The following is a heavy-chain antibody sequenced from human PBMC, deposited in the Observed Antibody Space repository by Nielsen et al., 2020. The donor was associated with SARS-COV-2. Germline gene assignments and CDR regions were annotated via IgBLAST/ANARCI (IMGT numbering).Heavy chain of an antibody. CDR2: ISSSSSYT. CDR1: GFTFSDYY. CDR3: ARGEYSSPKGAFDI. J-gene: IGHJ3*02. D-gene: IGHD6-6*01. Sequence: LKISCAASGFTFSDYYMSWIRQAPGKGLEWVSYISSSSSYTNYADSVKGRFTISRDNAKNSLYLQMNSLRAEDTAVYYCARGEYSSPKGAFDIWGQGTMVTVSS. V-gene: IGHV3-11*06.